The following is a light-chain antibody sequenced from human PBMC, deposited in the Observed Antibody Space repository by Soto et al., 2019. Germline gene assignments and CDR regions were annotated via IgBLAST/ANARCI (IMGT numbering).Light chain of an antibody. CDR1: ANDVGGHKY. CDR2: DVT. V-gene: IGLV2-11*01. CDR3: SSYAGTYTFV. J-gene: IGLJ1*01. Sequence: QSALTQPRSVSGSPGQSATISCTGTANDVGGHKYVSWYQQHPGEAPKLLIYDVTERPSGVPDRFSGSKSGNTASLTISGLQTEDEADYYCSSYAGTYTFVFGTGTKVTVL.